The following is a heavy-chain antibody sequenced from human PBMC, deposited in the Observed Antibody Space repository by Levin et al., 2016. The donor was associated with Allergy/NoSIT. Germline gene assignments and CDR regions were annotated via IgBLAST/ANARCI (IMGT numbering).Heavy chain of an antibody. J-gene: IGHJ4*02. Sequence: GGSLRLSCKGSGYSFTSYWIGWVRQMPGKGLEWMGIIYPGDSDTRYSPSFQGQVTISADKSISTAYLQWSSLKASDTAMYYCARLLLLRGAIDYWGQGTLVTVSS. CDR2: IYPGDSDT. CDR1: GYSFTSYW. D-gene: IGHD1-26*01. V-gene: IGHV5-51*01. CDR3: ARLLLLRGAIDY.